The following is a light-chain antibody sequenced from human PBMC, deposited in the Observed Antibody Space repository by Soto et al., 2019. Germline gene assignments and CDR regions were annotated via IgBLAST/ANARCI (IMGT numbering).Light chain of an antibody. CDR2: EDN. CDR1: SGSIASNY. Sequence: NFMLAQPHSVSESPGKTVTISCTRSSGSIASNYVQWYQQRPGSAPTTVIYEDNQRPSGVPDRFSGSIDSSSNSASLTISGLKTEDEADYYCQSYDSSPWVFGGETKLAVL. V-gene: IGLV6-57*03. J-gene: IGLJ3*02. CDR3: QSYDSSPWV.